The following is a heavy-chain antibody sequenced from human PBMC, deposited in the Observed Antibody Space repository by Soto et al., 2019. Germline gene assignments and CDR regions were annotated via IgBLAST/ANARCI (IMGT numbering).Heavy chain of an antibody. J-gene: IGHJ6*02. D-gene: IGHD3-10*01. V-gene: IGHV4-31*03. Sequence: SETLSLTCTVSGGSISSGGYYWSWIRQHPGKGLEWIGYIYYSGSTYYNPSLKSRVTISVDTSKNQFSLKLSSVTAADTAVYYCARDPLGREGSGSYPYYYGMDVWGQGTTVTVSS. CDR3: ARDPLGREGSGSYPYYYGMDV. CDR1: GGSISSGGYY. CDR2: IYYSGST.